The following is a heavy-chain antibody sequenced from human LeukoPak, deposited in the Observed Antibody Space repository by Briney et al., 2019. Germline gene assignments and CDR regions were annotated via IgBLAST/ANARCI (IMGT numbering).Heavy chain of an antibody. J-gene: IGHJ4*02. D-gene: IGHD6-25*01. CDR2: IRDSGGST. Sequence: GGSLRLSCAASGFTFSSYAMSWVRQAPGKGLEWVSAIRDSGGSTYYADSVKGRITISRDNSKNTLYLHINSLRAEDTAEYYCARGVSSAFDCWGQGTLVTVSS. CDR3: ARGVSSAFDC. V-gene: IGHV3-23*01. CDR1: GFTFSSYA.